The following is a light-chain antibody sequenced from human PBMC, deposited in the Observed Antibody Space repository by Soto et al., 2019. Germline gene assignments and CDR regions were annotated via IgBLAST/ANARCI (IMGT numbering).Light chain of an antibody. J-gene: IGKJ1*01. Sequence: DMLLSQSASPLSAAVGYTVTVLCLARQCVSGWLAWYQQSPGEALKFLIYDASALPRGVPSRFSGSGSGTEFTLTISSLQPDDFATYYCQRYNSYSEAFGQGTKVDIK. CDR1: QCVSGW. CDR3: QRYNSYSEA. CDR2: DAS. V-gene: IGKV1-5*02.